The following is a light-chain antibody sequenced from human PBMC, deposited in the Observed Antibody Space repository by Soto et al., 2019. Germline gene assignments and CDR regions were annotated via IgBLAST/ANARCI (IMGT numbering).Light chain of an antibody. CDR2: LGS. Sequence: DTVMTQSPLSLPITPGEAASISCRSSQSLLHSNGYNYLDWYLQKPGQSPQLLIYLGSSRSSGVPDRFSGSGSGTDFTLKISRVEAEDVGVYYCMQALQTSINFGQGTQLEI. V-gene: IGKV2-28*01. CDR3: MQALQTSIN. CDR1: QSLLHSNGYNY. J-gene: IGKJ5*01.